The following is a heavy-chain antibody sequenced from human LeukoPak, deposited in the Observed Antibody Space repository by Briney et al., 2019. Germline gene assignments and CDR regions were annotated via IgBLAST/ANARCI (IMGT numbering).Heavy chain of an antibody. CDR2: INHSGST. D-gene: IGHD3-10*02. J-gene: IGHJ5*02. V-gene: IGHV4-39*07. Sequence: PSETLSLTCTVSGGSISSSSYYWSWIRQPPGKGLEWIGEINHSGSTNYNPSLKSRVTISVDTSKNQFSLKLSSVTAADTAVYYCARRGYYDRWFDPWGQGTLVTVSS. CDR1: GGSISSSSYY. CDR3: ARRGYYDRWFDP.